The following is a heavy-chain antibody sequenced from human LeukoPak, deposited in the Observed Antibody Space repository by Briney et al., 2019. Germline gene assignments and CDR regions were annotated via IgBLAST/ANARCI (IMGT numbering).Heavy chain of an antibody. V-gene: IGHV4-59*11. CDR2: IYYSGTT. D-gene: IGHD3-22*01. J-gene: IGHJ4*02. Sequence: SETLSLTCTVSGGRINNHYWTWIRQPPGKGLEWLGYIYYSGTTNYNPSLRSRVTISIDTSKNQFSLKMSSVTAADTAVYYCAREGYHYDSSGYYPGRFDYWGQGTLVTVSS. CDR3: AREGYHYDSSGYYPGRFDY. CDR1: GGRINNHY.